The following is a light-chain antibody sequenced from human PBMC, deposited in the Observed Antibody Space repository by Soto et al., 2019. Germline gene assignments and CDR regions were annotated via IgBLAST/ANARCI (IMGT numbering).Light chain of an antibody. CDR3: HQSYSIPLT. CDR2: HTS. V-gene: IGKV1-39*01. CDR1: QAISSF. Sequence: DIQMTQSPSSLSASVGDRVTITCRASQAISSFLNGYHQRPGKAPKLLIYHTSTLQSGIPSRFSGSRSGTDFTLTISSLQPEDVATYYCHQSYSIPLTFGQGTKVEI. J-gene: IGKJ2*01.